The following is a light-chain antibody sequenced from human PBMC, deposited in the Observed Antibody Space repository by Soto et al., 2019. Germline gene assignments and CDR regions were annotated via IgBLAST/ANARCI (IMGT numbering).Light chain of an antibody. CDR3: QQYYATRT. CDR1: QSVLYSSNNKNY. Sequence: DVVMTQSPDSLAVSLGERATINCRSSQSVLYSSNNKNYLAWYQQKPGQPPKLLIYWASTRESGVPDRFHGSGSGTDFTFTISSLQAEDVAIYYCQQYYATRTFGPGTKVDIK. CDR2: WAS. J-gene: IGKJ3*01. V-gene: IGKV4-1*01.